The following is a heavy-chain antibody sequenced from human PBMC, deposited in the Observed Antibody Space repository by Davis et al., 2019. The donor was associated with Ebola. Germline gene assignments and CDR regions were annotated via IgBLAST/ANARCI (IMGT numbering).Heavy chain of an antibody. CDR1: GFTFSSYA. CDR3: ARDLGYSYGALDY. V-gene: IGHV3-30*03. CDR2: ISYDGSNK. J-gene: IGHJ4*02. Sequence: GESLKISCAASGFTFSSYAMSWVRQAPGKGLEWVAVISYDGSNKYYADSVKGRFTISRDNSKNTLYLQMNSLRAEDTAVYYCARDLGYSYGALDYWGQGTLVTVSS. D-gene: IGHD5-18*01.